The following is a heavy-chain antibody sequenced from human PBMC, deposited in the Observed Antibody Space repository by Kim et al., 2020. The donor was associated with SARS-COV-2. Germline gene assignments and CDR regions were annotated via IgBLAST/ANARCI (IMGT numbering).Heavy chain of an antibody. CDR1: GFIFSTYA. D-gene: IGHD2-8*01. Sequence: GGSLRLSCAASGFIFSTYAMSWVRQAPGKGLEWVSSITGSGGSTYYADSVKGRFTISRDNSKNTLYLQMHSLRAEESAIYYCAASDCLTGGCYWAHWGQGTLVTVSS. J-gene: IGHJ4*02. V-gene: IGHV3-23*01. CDR2: ITGSGGST. CDR3: AASDCLTGGCYWAH.